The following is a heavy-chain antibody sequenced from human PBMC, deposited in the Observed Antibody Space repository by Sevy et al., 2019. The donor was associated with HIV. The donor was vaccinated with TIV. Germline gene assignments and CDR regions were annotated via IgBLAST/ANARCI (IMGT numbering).Heavy chain of an antibody. J-gene: IGHJ4*02. Sequence: GGSLRLSCAASGFTFSSYGMHWVRQAPGKGLEWVAVIWYDGSNKYYADSVKGRFTISRDNSKNTLYLQMNSLRAEDTAVYYCARGLIGGGSLYYFDYWGQGTLVTVSS. V-gene: IGHV3-33*01. CDR3: ARGLIGGGSLYYFDY. CDR2: IWYDGSNK. CDR1: GFTFSSYG. D-gene: IGHD3-16*01.